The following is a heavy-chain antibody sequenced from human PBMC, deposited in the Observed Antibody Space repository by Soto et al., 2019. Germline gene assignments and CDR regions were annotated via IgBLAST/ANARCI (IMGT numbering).Heavy chain of an antibody. CDR2: ISLVGSKK. D-gene: IGHD6-19*01. J-gene: IGHJ4*02. CDR3: AKDQGYSSGSPKGHFDY. V-gene: IGHV3-30*18. CDR1: GITFSSYG. Sequence: GGSLRLSFAASGITFSSYGMHGVRQAPGKGLDGLAVISLVGSKKNQADSVKGRFTISRDNSKNTLYLQMNSVRAEDTAVYYCAKDQGYSSGSPKGHFDYWGQGTLVTVSS.